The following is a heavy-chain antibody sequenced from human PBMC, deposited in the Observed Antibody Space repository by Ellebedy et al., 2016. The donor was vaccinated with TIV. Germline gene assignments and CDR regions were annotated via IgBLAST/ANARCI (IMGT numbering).Heavy chain of an antibody. CDR3: ARHRKNDVLTSYDY. J-gene: IGHJ4*02. D-gene: IGHD3-9*01. V-gene: IGHV4-59*08. CDR2: IHHTGFT. CDR1: GGSVTSYY. Sequence: SETLSLTXSVSGGSVTSYYWSWIRQPPGKGLEWIGYIHHTGFTNYNPSLKGRVSVAVDKYRNKLSVRLSSVTAADTAVYYCARHRKNDVLTSYDYWGQGILVTVSS.